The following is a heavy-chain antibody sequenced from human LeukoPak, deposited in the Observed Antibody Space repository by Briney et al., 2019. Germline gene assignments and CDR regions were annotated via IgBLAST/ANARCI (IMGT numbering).Heavy chain of an antibody. CDR2: INPNSGGT. CDR1: GYTFTGYY. D-gene: IGHD5-24*01. Sequence: ASVKVSCKASGYTFTGYYMHWVRQAPGQGLEWMGWINPNSGGTNYARKFQGRVTMTRDTSISTAYMELSRLRSDDTAVYYCARDQQWLQFYWFDPWGQGTLVTVSS. CDR3: ARDQQWLQFYWFDP. J-gene: IGHJ5*02. V-gene: IGHV1-2*02.